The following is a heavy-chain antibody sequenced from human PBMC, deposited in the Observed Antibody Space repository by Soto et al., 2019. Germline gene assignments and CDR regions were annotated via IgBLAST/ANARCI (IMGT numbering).Heavy chain of an antibody. CDR2: MYNTGST. CDR1: GCSISGYF. D-gene: IGHD2-21*02. CDR3: ARDLWGYCGTDCYPLDV. V-gene: IGHV4-59*01. Sequence: SEPLSLTRNVSGCSISGYFWSWIRHPPGKGLEWIGYMYNTGSTVYNPSFKSRVTISVDTSKNQFSLKLNSVTAADTAVYCCARDLWGYCGTDCYPLDVWGQGT. J-gene: IGHJ6*02.